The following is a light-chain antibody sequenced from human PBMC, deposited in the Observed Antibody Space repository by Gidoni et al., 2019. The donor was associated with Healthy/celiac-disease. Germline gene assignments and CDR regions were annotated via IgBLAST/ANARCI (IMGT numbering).Light chain of an antibody. CDR3: MQRIEFPST. CDR1: QSLLDSDDGNTY. Sequence: DIVMTQTPLSLPVTPGEPASISCRASQSLLDSDDGNTYLDWYLQKPGQSPQLLIYTLPYRASGVPDRFSGSGSGTDFTLKISRVEAEDVGVYYCMQRIEFPSTFGQGTKLEIK. CDR2: TLP. J-gene: IGKJ2*01. V-gene: IGKV2-40*01.